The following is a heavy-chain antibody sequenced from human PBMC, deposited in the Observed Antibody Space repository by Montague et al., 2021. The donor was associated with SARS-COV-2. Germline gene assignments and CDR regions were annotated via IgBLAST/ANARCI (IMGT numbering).Heavy chain of an antibody. V-gene: IGHV3-30*04. Sequence: SLRLSCAASGFTFSSYAMHWVRQAPGKGLEWVAVISYDGSNKYYADSVKGRFTTSRDNSKNTLYLQMNSLRAEDTAVYYCARKDYYYGMDVWGQGTTVTVSS. J-gene: IGHJ6*02. CDR3: ARKDYYYGMDV. CDR2: ISYDGSNK. CDR1: GFTFSSYA.